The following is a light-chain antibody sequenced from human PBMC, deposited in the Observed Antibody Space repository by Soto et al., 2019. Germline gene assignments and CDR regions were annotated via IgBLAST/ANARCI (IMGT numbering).Light chain of an antibody. J-gene: IGKJ2*01. CDR2: GAS. Sequence: EIVLTQSPGTLSLSPGERATLSCRTSQSFSSSYLAWYQQKSGQPPRLLIYGASSRATGIPDRFSGSGSGTDFTLTISRLEPEDFAVYYCQQYVGTPPYTFGQGTKLEIK. CDR3: QQYVGTPPYT. CDR1: QSFSSSY. V-gene: IGKV3-20*01.